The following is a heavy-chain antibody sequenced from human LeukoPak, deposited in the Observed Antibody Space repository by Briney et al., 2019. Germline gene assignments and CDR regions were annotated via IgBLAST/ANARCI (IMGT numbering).Heavy chain of an antibody. Sequence: GGSLRLSCAASGFTFDDYAMHWVRQAPGKGLEWVSGISWSSGSLGYADSVKGRFTISRDNAKNSLYLQMNSLRAEDTALYYCAKAELGYCSGGRCSGWAPFDHWGQGTLVTVSS. D-gene: IGHD2-15*01. CDR2: ISWSSGSL. CDR1: GFTFDDYA. V-gene: IGHV3-9*01. J-gene: IGHJ4*02. CDR3: AKAELGYCSGGRCSGWAPFDH.